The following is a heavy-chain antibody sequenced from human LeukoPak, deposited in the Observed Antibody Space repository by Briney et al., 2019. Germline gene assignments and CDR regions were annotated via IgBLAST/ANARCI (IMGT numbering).Heavy chain of an antibody. V-gene: IGHV4-30-4*01. D-gene: IGHD3-22*01. J-gene: IGHJ4*02. CDR2: IYYSGST. Sequence: PSETLSLTCTVSGGSISSGDYYWSWIRQPPGKGLEWIGYIYYSGSTYYNPSLKSRVTISVDTSKNQFSLKLSSVTAADTAVYYCAREFTVAPLPDYHYDSSGYFDSWGQGTLVTDSA. CDR1: GGSISSGDYY. CDR3: AREFTVAPLPDYHYDSSGYFDS.